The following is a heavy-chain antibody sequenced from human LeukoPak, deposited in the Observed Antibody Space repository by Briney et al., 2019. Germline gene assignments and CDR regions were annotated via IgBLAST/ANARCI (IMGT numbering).Heavy chain of an antibody. J-gene: IGHJ4*02. D-gene: IGHD3-10*01. CDR2: INIDSGAT. CDR3: ARVTSIVRGIIDY. CDR1: GYIFTGYY. V-gene: IGHV1-2*02. Sequence: ASVKVSCKASGYIFTGYYMHWVRQAPGQGLEWMGWINIDSGATNYAQKFQGRVTLTRDTSITTAYMELNRLRSDDTAVYYCARVTSIVRGIIDYWGQGTLVTVSS.